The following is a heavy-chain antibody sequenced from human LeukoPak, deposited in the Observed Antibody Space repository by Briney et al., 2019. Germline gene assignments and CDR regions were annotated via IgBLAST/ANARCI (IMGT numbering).Heavy chain of an antibody. V-gene: IGHV3-23*01. CDR2: ITGDGGTT. CDR1: GFTFSSYA. Sequence: GGSLRLSCAASGFTFSSYAMSWVRRAPGKGLEWVSVITGDGGTTDYADSVKGRFTIFRDNSKNTVYLQMNSLRTEDTAAYYCAKGWSGYFRSPFDIWGQGTMVIVSS. D-gene: IGHD3-3*01. J-gene: IGHJ3*02. CDR3: AKGWSGYFRSPFDI.